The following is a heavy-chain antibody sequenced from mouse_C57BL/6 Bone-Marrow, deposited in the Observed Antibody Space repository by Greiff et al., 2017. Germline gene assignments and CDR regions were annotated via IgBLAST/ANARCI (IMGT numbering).Heavy chain of an antibody. CDR3: TRRYDGSTYYFDY. J-gene: IGHJ2*01. CDR2: IDPETGGT. D-gene: IGHD2-3*01. CDR1: GYTFTDYE. Sequence: VQLQQSGAELVRPGASVTLSCKASGYTFTDYEMHWVKQTPVHGLEWIGAIDPETGGTAYNQKFKGKAILTADKSSSTAYMELRSLTSEDSAVYYCTRRYDGSTYYFDYWGEGTTLTVSS. V-gene: IGHV1-15*01.